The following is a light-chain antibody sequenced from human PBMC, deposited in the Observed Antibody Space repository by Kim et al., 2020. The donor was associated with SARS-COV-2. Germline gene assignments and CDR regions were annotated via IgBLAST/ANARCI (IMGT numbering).Light chain of an antibody. J-gene: IGLJ3*02. CDR2: GYN. V-gene: IGLV1-44*01. CDR1: SSNIGSTT. Sequence: GQGITFSCSGSSSNIGSTTVHWFQHLPGTAPSLLFYGYNQRPSGVPDRFSGSKSGTSASLAISGLQSADEAHYYCAAWDDSLNGWVFGGGTQLTVL. CDR3: AAWDDSLNGWV.